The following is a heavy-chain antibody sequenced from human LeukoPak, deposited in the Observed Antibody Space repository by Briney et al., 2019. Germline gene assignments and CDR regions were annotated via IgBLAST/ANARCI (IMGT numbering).Heavy chain of an antibody. CDR3: ARDGSGSAAAGLDY. CDR2: ISSSSSYI. V-gene: IGHV3-21*01. J-gene: IGHJ4*02. D-gene: IGHD6-13*01. Sequence: GGSLTLSCAASGFTFSSYSMNWVRQAPGKGLEWVSSISSSSSYIYYADSVKGRFTISRDNAKNSLYLQMNSLRAEDTAVYYCARDGSGSAAAGLDYWGQGSLASVSS. CDR1: GFTFSSYS.